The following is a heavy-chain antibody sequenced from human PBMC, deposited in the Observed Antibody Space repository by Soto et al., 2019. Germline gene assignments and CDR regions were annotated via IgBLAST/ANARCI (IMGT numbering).Heavy chain of an antibody. CDR1: GVSFSDYW. V-gene: IGHV3-74*01. D-gene: IGHD3-10*02. J-gene: IGHJ6*02. Sequence: GGSVRLSCAASGVSFSDYWMHWVRHAPGKGLVWVSRISSDGTGTTYADSVKGRFTISRDNAKNTLYLQMNSLRDEDTAVYYCACSYGMDVWGQGTTVTVSS. CDR2: ISSDGTGT. CDR3: ACSYGMDV.